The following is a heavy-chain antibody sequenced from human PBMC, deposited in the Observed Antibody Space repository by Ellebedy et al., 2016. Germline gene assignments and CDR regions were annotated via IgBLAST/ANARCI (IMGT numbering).Heavy chain of an antibody. J-gene: IGHJ3*02. Sequence: SETLSLXCTVSGGSISSYYWSWIRQPAGKGLEWIGRIYTSGSTNYNPSLKSRVTMSVDTSKNQFSLKLSSVTAADTAVYYCARGGPLLPEMLWAFDIWGQGTMVTVSS. CDR2: IYTSGST. CDR1: GGSISSYY. CDR3: ARGGPLLPEMLWAFDI. D-gene: IGHD3-22*01. V-gene: IGHV4-4*07.